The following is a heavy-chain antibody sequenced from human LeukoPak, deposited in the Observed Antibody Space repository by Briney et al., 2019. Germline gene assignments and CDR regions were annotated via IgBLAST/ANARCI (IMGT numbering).Heavy chain of an antibody. CDR1: GYTFTSYG. V-gene: IGHV1-18*01. CDR3: ASLIYSSGWYYFDY. CDR2: ISGSNGNT. Sequence: ASVKVSCKASGYTFTSYGISWVRQAPGQGLEWMGWISGSNGNTNYAQKLQGRVTMTTDTSTSTAYMELRSLRSDDTAVYYCASLIYSSGWYYFDYWGQGTLVTVSS. J-gene: IGHJ4*02. D-gene: IGHD6-19*01.